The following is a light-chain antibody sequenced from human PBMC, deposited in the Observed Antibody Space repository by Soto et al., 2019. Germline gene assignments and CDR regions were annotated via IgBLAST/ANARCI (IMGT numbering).Light chain of an antibody. CDR2: EVS. V-gene: IGLV2-23*02. CDR1: RSDVGSYNL. CDR3: CSYAGSSTFVV. Sequence: QSALTQPASVSWSPGQSIPISCTGTRSDVGSYNLVSWYQQHPGKAPKLMIYEVSKRPSGVSNRFSGSKSGNTASLTISGLQAEDEADYYCCSYAGSSTFVVFGGGTKLTVL. J-gene: IGLJ2*01.